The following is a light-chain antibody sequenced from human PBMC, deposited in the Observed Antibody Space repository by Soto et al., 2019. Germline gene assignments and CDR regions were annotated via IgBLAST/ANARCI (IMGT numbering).Light chain of an antibody. CDR1: QNRLSSPSVRSY. CDR2: WAS. CDR3: QQYNSCSPT. Sequence: DITMSQSPDSLALSLGERATINSKTSQNRLSSPSVRSYLAWYHQKPGQPPRLLIDWASTRASGVPARFSGSGSGTDFTLTISGLQSEDVAVYYCQQYNSCSPTFGEGTKVDIK. V-gene: IGKV4-1*01. J-gene: IGKJ1*01.